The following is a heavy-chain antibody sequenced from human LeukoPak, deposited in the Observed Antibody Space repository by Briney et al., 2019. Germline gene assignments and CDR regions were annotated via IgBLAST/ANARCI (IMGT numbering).Heavy chain of an antibody. CDR2: INAGNGNT. CDR3: ARDAVVVVGGLSWYFDL. CDR1: GYTFTSYA. Sequence: ASVKVSCKASGYTFTSYAMHWVRQAPGQRLEWMGWINAGNGNTKYSQKFQGRVTITRDASASTAYMELSSLRSEDTAVYYCARDAVVVVGGLSWYFDLWGRGTLVTVSS. V-gene: IGHV1-3*01. J-gene: IGHJ2*01. D-gene: IGHD2-15*01.